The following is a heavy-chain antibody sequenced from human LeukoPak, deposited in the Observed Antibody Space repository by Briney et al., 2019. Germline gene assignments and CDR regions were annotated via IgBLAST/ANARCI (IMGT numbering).Heavy chain of an antibody. Sequence: SETLSLTSAVYAESFTVYYWGLIRRPPGKGLELSVEINHSDRTNYHPPLRRRVTLSQDPPKNQLSLTLSSVTAADTAVYYCARVPVGTTGYPEGSFDPWGQGTLVTVCS. CDR2: INHSDRT. D-gene: IGHD5-12*01. CDR3: ARVPVGTTGYPEGSFDP. CDR1: AESFTVYY. J-gene: IGHJ5*02. V-gene: IGHV4-34*01.